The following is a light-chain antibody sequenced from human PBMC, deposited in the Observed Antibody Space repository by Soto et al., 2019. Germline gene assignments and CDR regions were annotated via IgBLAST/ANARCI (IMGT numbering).Light chain of an antibody. V-gene: IGLV1-40*01. CDR2: GNS. J-gene: IGLJ1*01. CDR1: RSDVGHYDY. CDR3: QSYDSSLSAYV. Sequence: QSVLTQPAAVTGSPGQSITISCTETRSDVGHYDYVSWYQHHPGTAPKLLIYGNSNRPSGVPDRFSGSKSGTSASLAITGLQAEDEADYYCQSYDSSLSAYVFGTGTKVTVL.